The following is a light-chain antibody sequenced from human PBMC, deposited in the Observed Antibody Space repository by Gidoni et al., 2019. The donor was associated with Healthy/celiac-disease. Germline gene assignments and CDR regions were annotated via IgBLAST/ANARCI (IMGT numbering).Light chain of an antibody. CDR1: KLGDRY. V-gene: IGLV3-1*01. Sequence: SYELPQPPSVSVSPGQTASIPCSGDKLGDRYACWYQQKPGQSPFLVIYQDTKRPSGIPERFSGSNSGNTATLTISGTQAMDEADYYGQAWDSSSVVFGGGTKLTVL. CDR3: QAWDSSSVV. CDR2: QDT. J-gene: IGLJ2*01.